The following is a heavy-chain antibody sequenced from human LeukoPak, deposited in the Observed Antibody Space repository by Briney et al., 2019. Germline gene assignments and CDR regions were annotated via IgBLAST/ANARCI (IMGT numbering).Heavy chain of an antibody. CDR2: IYDTGRT. CDR3: ARGIVAFIHNWFDP. V-gene: IGHV4-31*03. J-gene: IGHJ5*02. CDR1: GFSISSGGYY. D-gene: IGHD2-15*01. Sequence: SQTLSLTCTVSGFSISSGGYYWSWIRQRPGKGLEWIGYIYDTGRTSYNPSLKSRLTTSVDTSKNQFSLKLSPVTAADTAVYYCARGIVAFIHNWFDPWGQGTLVTVSS.